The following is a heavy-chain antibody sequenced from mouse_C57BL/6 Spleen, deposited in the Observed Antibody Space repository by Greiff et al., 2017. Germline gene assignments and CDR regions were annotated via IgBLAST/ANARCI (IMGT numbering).Heavy chain of an antibody. CDR1: GYTFTSYW. D-gene: IGHD1-1*01. Sequence: QVQLQQPGAELVMPGASVKLSCKASGYTFTSYWMHWVKQRPGQGLEWIGEIDPSDSYTNYNQQIKGKSTLTVDKSSTTAYLQLSSLTSEDSAVYYCASSSIYYYGSSFGYWGQGTTLTVSS. V-gene: IGHV1-69*01. CDR2: IDPSDSYT. CDR3: ASSSIYYYGSSFGY. J-gene: IGHJ2*01.